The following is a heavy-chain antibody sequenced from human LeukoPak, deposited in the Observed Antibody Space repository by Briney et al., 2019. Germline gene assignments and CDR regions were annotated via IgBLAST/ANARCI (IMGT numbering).Heavy chain of an antibody. Sequence: PGGSLRLSCAASGFTFSSYAMHWVRQAPGKGLEWVAVISYDGSNKYYADSVKGRFTISRDNSKNTLYLQMNSLRAEDTAVYYCASRHCSGGGCYIAGADPFDXWXQGTLVTVSS. CDR2: ISYDGSNK. D-gene: IGHD2-15*01. CDR3: ASRHCSGGGCYIAGADPFDX. CDR1: GFTFSSYA. V-gene: IGHV3-30-3*01. J-gene: IGHJ4*02.